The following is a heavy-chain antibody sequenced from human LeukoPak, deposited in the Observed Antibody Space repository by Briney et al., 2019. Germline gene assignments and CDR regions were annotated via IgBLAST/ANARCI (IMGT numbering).Heavy chain of an antibody. CDR3: AKEQMIVVVGWFDP. CDR2: ISSSSSTI. J-gene: IGHJ5*02. D-gene: IGHD3-22*01. Sequence: GGSLRLSCAASGFTFSSYSMNWVRQAPGKGLEWVSYISSSSSTIYYADSVKGRFTISRDNAKNSLYLQMNSLRAEDTAVYYCAKEQMIVVVGWFDPWGQGTLVTVSS. CDR1: GFTFSSYS. V-gene: IGHV3-48*01.